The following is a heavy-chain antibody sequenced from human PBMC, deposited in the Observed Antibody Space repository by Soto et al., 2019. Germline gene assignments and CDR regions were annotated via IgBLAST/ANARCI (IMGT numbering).Heavy chain of an antibody. CDR2: FRSGGDDGTT. CDR1: GFTFSSYS. J-gene: IGHJ4*02. V-gene: IGHV3-23*01. D-gene: IGHD6-13*01. Sequence: PGGSLRHSCAASGFTFSSYSMSWVRQAPGKGLEWVSGFRSGGDDGTTYYADSVKGRFTISRDNSKNSLYLQMNSLRAEDTAVYYCARGGKQLVDYWGQGTLVTVSS. CDR3: ARGGKQLVDY.